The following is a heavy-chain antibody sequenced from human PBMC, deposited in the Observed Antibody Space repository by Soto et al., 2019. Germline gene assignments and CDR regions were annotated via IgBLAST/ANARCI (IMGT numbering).Heavy chain of an antibody. D-gene: IGHD2-15*01. Sequence: SETRALTWAVYGGSFSGYYWSWIRQPPGKGLEWIGEINHSGSTNYNPSLKSRVTISVDTSKNQFSLKLSSVTAADTAVYYCARGRGRYCSGGSCSNAFDISGQGTMVTVSS. CDR3: ARGRGRYCSGGSCSNAFDI. CDR2: INHSGST. V-gene: IGHV4-34*01. J-gene: IGHJ3*02. CDR1: GGSFSGYY.